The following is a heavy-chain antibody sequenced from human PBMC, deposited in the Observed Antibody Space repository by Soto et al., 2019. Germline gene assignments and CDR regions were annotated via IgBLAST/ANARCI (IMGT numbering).Heavy chain of an antibody. V-gene: IGHV3-23*01. CDR1: GFTFSSYA. CDR3: AKAGDAGLGLNDY. D-gene: IGHD6-13*01. J-gene: IGHJ4*02. CDR2: ISGSGGST. Sequence: EVQLLESGGGLVRPGGSLRLSCAASGFTFSSYAMSWVRQAPGKGLEWVSAISGSGGSTYYADSVKGRFTISRDNSKNTLYLQMNSLRAEDTAVYYCAKAGDAGLGLNDYWGQGTLVTVSS.